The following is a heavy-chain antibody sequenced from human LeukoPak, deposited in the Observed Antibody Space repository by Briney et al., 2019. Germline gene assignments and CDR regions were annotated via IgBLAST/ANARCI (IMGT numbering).Heavy chain of an antibody. CDR2: INIRGDTI. CDR1: GSAFSSDE. Sequence: GGSLRLPCVASGSAFSSDEMNWVRQAPGKRLEGISYINIRGDTIFYADSVKGRFTISRDNDRSALYLQMNSLRAEDTGIYYCARDLWGDWEGHDAFDIWGQGTMVTVSS. D-gene: IGHD2-21*02. J-gene: IGHJ3*02. CDR3: ARDLWGDWEGHDAFDI. V-gene: IGHV3-48*03.